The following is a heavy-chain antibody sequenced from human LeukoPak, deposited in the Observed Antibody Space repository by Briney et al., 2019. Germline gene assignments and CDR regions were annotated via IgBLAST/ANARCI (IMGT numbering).Heavy chain of an antibody. J-gene: IGHJ5*02. CDR2: IYYSGST. D-gene: IGHD1-1*01. CDR1: GGSISSYC. CDR3: ARLEIPNWFDP. V-gene: IGHV4-59*08. Sequence: SETLSLTCTVSGGSISSYCWSWIRQPPGKGLEWIGYIYYSGSTNYNPSLKSRVTISVDTSKNQFSLKLSSVTAADTAVYYCARLEIPNWFDPWGQGTLVTVSS.